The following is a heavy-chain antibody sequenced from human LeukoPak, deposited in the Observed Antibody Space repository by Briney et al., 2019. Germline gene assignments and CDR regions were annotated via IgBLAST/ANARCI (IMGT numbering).Heavy chain of an antibody. Sequence: SGPALVKPTQTLTLTCTFSRFSLSTSGVCVSWIRQPPGKALEWLARIDWDDDKYYSTSLKTRLTISKDTSKNQVVLTMTNMDPVDRAAYYCARIWLTRSYYFDYWGQGTLVTVSS. CDR2: IDWDDDK. CDR1: RFSLSTSGVC. V-gene: IGHV2-70*11. CDR3: ARIWLTRSYYFDY. D-gene: IGHD5-12*01. J-gene: IGHJ4*02.